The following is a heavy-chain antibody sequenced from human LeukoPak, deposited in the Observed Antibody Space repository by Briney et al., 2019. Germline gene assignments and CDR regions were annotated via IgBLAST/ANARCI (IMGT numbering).Heavy chain of an antibody. CDR3: ARDPRGGPIAVAGNLPL. CDR1: GFTFSSYG. J-gene: IGHJ4*02. Sequence: GGSLRLSCAASGFTFSSYGMHWVRQAPGKGLEWVAVISYDGSNKYYADSVKGRFTISRDNSKNTLYLQMNSLRAEDTAVYYCARDPRGGPIAVAGNLPLWGQGTLVTVSS. D-gene: IGHD6-19*01. V-gene: IGHV3-30*03. CDR2: ISYDGSNK.